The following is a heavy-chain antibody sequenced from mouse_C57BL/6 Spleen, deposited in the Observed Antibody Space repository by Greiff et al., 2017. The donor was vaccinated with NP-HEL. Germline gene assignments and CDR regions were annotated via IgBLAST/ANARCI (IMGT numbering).Heavy chain of an antibody. V-gene: IGHV6-3*01. CDR2: IRLKSDNYAT. Sequence: EVMLVESGGGLVQPGGSMKLSCVASGFTFSNYWMNWVRQSPEKGLEWVAQIRLKSDNYATHYAESVKGRFTISRDDSKSSVYLQMNNLRAEDTGIYYCTAYYSNFDWFAYWGQGTLVTVSA. CDR1: GFTFSNYW. CDR3: TAYYSNFDWFAY. D-gene: IGHD2-5*01. J-gene: IGHJ3*01.